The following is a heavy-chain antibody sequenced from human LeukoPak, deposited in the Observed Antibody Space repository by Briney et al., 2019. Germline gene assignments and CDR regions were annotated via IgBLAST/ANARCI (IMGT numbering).Heavy chain of an antibody. CDR3: ARDFGTSSFDGDYYCYMDV. V-gene: IGHV4-4*07. D-gene: IGHD2-2*01. CDR1: GGSISSYY. CDR2: IYTSGST. Sequence: SETLSLTCTVSGGSISSYYWSWIRQPAGKGLEWIGRIYTSGSTNYNPSLKSRVTMSVDTSKNQFSLKLSSVTAADTAVYYCARDFGTSSFDGDYYCYMDVWGKGTTVTVSS. J-gene: IGHJ6*03.